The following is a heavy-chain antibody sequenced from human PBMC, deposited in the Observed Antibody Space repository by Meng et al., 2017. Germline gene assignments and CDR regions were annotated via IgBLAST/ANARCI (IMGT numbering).Heavy chain of an antibody. CDR1: GGSTRSSNW. D-gene: IGHD2-15*01. CDR3: ARWSIYCSGGSCYSFDY. CDR2: IYHSGST. Sequence: ARVQEAGPGLVKPSGTLSLTCAVSGGSTRSSNWWSWVRQPPGKGLEWIGEIYHSGSTNYNPSLKSRVTISVDKSKNQFSLKLSSVTAADTAVYYCARWSIYCSGGSCYSFDYWGQGTLVTVSS. V-gene: IGHV4-4*02. J-gene: IGHJ4*02.